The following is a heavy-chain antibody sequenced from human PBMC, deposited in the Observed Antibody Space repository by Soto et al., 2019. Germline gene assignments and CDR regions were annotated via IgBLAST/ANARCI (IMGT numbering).Heavy chain of an antibody. CDR2: IWYDGSNK. D-gene: IGHD6-13*01. CDR3: AKDLIAAAVYYYYGMDV. V-gene: IGHV3-30*02. Sequence: GGSLRLSCAASGFTFSSYGMHWVRQAPGKGLEWVAVIWYDGSNKYYADSVKGRFTISRDNSKNTLYLQMNSLRAEDTAVYYCAKDLIAAAVYYYYGMDVWGQGTTVTVSS. J-gene: IGHJ6*02. CDR1: GFTFSSYG.